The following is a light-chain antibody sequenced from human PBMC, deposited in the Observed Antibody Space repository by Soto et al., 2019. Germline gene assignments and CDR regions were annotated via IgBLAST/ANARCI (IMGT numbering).Light chain of an antibody. CDR3: EAWDDSLSGVV. CDR1: SSNIGSNY. CDR2: RNS. J-gene: IGLJ2*01. Sequence: QSVLTQPPSASGTPGQRVTISCSGSSSNIGSNYVYWYQQLPGTVPQLLIYRNSERPSGVPDRFSGSKSGTSASLAISGLRSEDEADYYCEAWDDSLSGVVFGGGTQLTVL. V-gene: IGLV1-47*01.